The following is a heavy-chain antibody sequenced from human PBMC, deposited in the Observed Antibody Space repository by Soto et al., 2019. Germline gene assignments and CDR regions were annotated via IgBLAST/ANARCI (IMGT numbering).Heavy chain of an antibody. CDR2: ISGSGDTT. V-gene: IGHV3-23*01. Sequence: GSLRLSCAASVVTFSRYAMTWVRQAPGKGLEWVSTISGSGDTTYYADSVRGRFTISRDNFKNTLSLQMSSLRADDTAVYYCAGIQLWPYFDYWGQGTLVTVSS. CDR3: AGIQLWPYFDY. J-gene: IGHJ4*02. D-gene: IGHD5-18*01. CDR1: VVTFSRYA.